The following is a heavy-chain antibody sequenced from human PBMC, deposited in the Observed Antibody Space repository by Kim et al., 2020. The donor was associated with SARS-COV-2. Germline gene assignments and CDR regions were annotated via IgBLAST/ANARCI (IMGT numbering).Heavy chain of an antibody. Sequence: GGSLRLSCAASGFTFSSYGMHWVRQAPGKGLEWVAVISYDGSNKYYADSVKGRFTISRDNSKNTLYLQMNILRAEDTAVYYCATESGSYSAWGQGTLVT. D-gene: IGHD1-26*01. V-gene: IGHV3-30*03. CDR1: GFTFSSYG. J-gene: IGHJ5*02. CDR2: ISYDGSNK. CDR3: ATESGSYSA.